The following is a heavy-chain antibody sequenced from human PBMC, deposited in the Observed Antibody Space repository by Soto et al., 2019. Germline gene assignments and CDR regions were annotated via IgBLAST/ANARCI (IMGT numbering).Heavy chain of an antibody. Sequence: GGSLRLSCAASGFTFSSYGMHWVRQAPGKGLEWVAVISYDGSNKYYADSVKGRFTISRDNSKNTLYLQMNSLRAEDTAVYYCAKSPVTLYYYMDVWGKGTTVTVSS. J-gene: IGHJ6*03. D-gene: IGHD2-15*01. CDR1: GFTFSSYG. V-gene: IGHV3-30*18. CDR3: AKSPVTLYYYMDV. CDR2: ISYDGSNK.